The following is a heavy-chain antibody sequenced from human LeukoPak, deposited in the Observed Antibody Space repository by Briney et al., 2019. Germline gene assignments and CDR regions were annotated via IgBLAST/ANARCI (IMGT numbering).Heavy chain of an antibody. V-gene: IGHV4-31*03. CDR2: IYYNGNT. D-gene: IGHD3-10*01. CDR1: GGAIRSGGYY. CDR3: AGTLVRGLIPIRYYFDY. J-gene: IGHJ4*02. Sequence: PSETLSLTCSVSGGAIRSGGYYCSWIRQHPGKGLEWIGYIYYNGNTYYNPSLKSRVIISVDTFKNQFSLKLNPVTAADTAVYYCAGTLVRGLIPIRYYFDYWGQGALVTVSS.